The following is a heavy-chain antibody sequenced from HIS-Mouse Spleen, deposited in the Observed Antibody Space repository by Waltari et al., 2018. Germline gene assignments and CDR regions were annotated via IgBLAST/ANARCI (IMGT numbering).Heavy chain of an antibody. CDR1: GGSFSGYY. CDR3: ARGEAAAWAFDI. Sequence: QVQLQQWGAGLLKPSETLSLTCAVYGGSFSGYYWSWIRQPPGKGLEWIGEINHSGSTNYNPALKSRVTRSVDTSKNQFSLKLSSVTAADTAVYYCARGEAAAWAFDIWGQGTMVTVSS. V-gene: IGHV4-34*01. CDR2: INHSGST. D-gene: IGHD6-13*01. J-gene: IGHJ3*02.